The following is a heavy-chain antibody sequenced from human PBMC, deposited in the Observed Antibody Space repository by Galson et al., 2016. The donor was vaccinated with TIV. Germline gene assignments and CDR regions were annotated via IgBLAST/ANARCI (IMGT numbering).Heavy chain of an antibody. CDR2: FNPDSGAT. CDR1: GYIFINYY. J-gene: IGHJ4*02. D-gene: IGHD7-27*01. Sequence: SCKASGYIFINYYTHWVRQAPGQGLEWLGWFNPDSGATQYAQKFQGRVTMTRDTSISTAYMELRRLISDDTAVYYCARVNWARAFDYWGQGTQVTVSS. V-gene: IGHV1-2*02. CDR3: ARVNWARAFDY.